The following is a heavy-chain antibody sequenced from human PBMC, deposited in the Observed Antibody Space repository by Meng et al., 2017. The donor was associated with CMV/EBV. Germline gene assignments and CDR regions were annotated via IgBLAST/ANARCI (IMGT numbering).Heavy chain of an antibody. CDR1: GYTFTGYY. CDR2: INPNSGGT. Sequence: ASVTVSCKASGYTFTGYYMHWVRQAPGQGLEWMGWINPNSGGTNYAQKFQGRVTMTRDTSISTAYMELSRLRSDDTAVYYCARVGLPAALCNWFDPWGQGTLDTVSS. V-gene: IGHV1-2*02. CDR3: ARVGLPAALCNWFDP. D-gene: IGHD2-2*01. J-gene: IGHJ5*02.